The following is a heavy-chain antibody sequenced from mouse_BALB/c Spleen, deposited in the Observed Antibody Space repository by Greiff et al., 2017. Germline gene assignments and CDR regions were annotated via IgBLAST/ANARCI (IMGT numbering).Heavy chain of an antibody. CDR2: ISSGSSTI. CDR3: ARGWFAD. J-gene: IGHJ3*01. V-gene: IGHV5-17*02. Sequence: EVQLVESGGGLVQPGGSRKLSCAASGFTFSSFGMHWVRQAPEKGLEWVAYISSGSSTIYYADTVKGRFTISRDNPKNTLFLQMTSLRSEDTAMYYCARGWFADWGQGTLVTVSA. CDR1: GFTFSSFG.